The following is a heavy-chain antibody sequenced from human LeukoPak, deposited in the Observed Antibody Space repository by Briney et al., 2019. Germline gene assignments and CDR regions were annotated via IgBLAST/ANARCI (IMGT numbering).Heavy chain of an antibody. CDR3: ARVKMVYAMRNWFDP. CDR1: GGSFSGYY. CDR2: INHSGST. Sequence: SETLSLTCAVYGGSFSGYYWSWIRQPPGKGLEWIGEINHSGSTNYNPSLKSRVTTSVDTSKNQFSLKLSSVTAADTAVYYCARVKMVYAMRNWFDPWGQGTLVTVSS. D-gene: IGHD2-8*01. J-gene: IGHJ5*02. V-gene: IGHV4-34*01.